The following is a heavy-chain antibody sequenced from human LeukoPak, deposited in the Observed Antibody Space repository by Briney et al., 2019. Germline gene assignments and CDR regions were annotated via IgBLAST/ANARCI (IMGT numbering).Heavy chain of an antibody. CDR1: GGSISSGDYY. Sequence: PSRTLSLTCTVSGGSISSGDYYWSWIRQPPGKGLEWIGYIYYSGSTYYNPSLESRVTISVDTSKNQFSLKLSSVTAADTAVYYCARAYCSGGSCYFDYWGQGTLVTVSS. V-gene: IGHV4-30-4*08. D-gene: IGHD2-15*01. J-gene: IGHJ4*02. CDR2: IYYSGST. CDR3: ARAYCSGGSCYFDY.